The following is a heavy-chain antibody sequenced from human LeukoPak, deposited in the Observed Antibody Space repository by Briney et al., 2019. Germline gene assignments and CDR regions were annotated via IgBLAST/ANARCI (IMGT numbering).Heavy chain of an antibody. CDR2: VYHSGST. Sequence: SETLSLTCAVSGGSISSSNWWSWVRQPPGKGPEWIGEVYHSGSTNYHPSLESRVTISVDKSKNQFSLQLNSVTAADTAVYYCARARDRKLLWFGELLSTPPGGAFDIWGQGTMVTVSS. D-gene: IGHD3-10*01. CDR3: ARARDRKLLWFGELLSTPPGGAFDI. CDR1: GGSISSSNW. J-gene: IGHJ3*02. V-gene: IGHV4-4*02.